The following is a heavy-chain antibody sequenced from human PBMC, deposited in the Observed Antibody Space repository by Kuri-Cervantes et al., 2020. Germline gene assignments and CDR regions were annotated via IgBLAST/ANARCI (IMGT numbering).Heavy chain of an antibody. Sequence: GSLRLSCGASGFSFRNYGMHWVRQAPGKGLEWVAVISYNGNNKNYQDSVKGRFTISRDNSKNTLYLQMNSLRAEDTAVYYCARRYYDFWSGYHLYYYYYMDVWGKGTTVTVSS. V-gene: IGHV3-30*03. CDR3: ARRYYDFWSGYHLYYYYYMDV. J-gene: IGHJ6*03. CDR2: ISYNGNNK. CDR1: GFSFRNYG. D-gene: IGHD3-3*01.